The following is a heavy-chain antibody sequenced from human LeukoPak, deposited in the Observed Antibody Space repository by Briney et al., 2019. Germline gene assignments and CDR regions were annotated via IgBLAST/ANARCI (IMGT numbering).Heavy chain of an antibody. V-gene: IGHV3-66*01. CDR1: GFTVSSNY. J-gene: IGHJ6*03. CDR2: IYSGGST. D-gene: IGHD3-10*01. Sequence: PGGSLRLSCAASGFTVSSNYMSWVRQAPGEGRGWVSVIYSGGSTYYADHSKGRFTIARDNTKHTLYLQMDSLRAEDTAVYYCSREMVRGIMDVWGKGTTVTISS. CDR3: SREMVRGIMDV.